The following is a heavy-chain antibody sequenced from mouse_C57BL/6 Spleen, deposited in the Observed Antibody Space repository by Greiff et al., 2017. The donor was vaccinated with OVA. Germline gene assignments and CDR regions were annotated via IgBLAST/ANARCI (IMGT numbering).Heavy chain of an antibody. J-gene: IGHJ3*01. D-gene: IGHD2-4*01. CDR2: ISDGGSYT. V-gene: IGHV5-4*03. CDR3: ARRYDYDGAWFAD. Sequence: EVKVVESGGGLVKPGGSLKLSCAASGFTFSSYAMSWVRPTPEKRLEWVATISDGGSYTYYPDNVKGRFTISRDKAKNTLYLQISHLKSEDTAMYYGARRYDYDGAWFADWGQGTLVTVSA. CDR1: GFTFSSYA.